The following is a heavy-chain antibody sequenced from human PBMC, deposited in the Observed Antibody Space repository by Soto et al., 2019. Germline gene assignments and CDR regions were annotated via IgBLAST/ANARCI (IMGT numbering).Heavy chain of an antibody. J-gene: IGHJ6*02. V-gene: IGHV3-21*01. D-gene: IGHD6-13*01. Sequence: EVQLVESGGGLVKPGGSLRLSCAASGFIFSKCGMNWVRQAPGKGLEWVSSISSNNMYIHYSDSVKGRFTISRQNAANSVYLQMNSLRAEDTAVYYCARDRSSSWFASYFHSGIDVWGPGTTVTVSS. CDR2: ISSNNMYI. CDR1: GFIFSKCG. CDR3: ARDRSSSWFASYFHSGIDV.